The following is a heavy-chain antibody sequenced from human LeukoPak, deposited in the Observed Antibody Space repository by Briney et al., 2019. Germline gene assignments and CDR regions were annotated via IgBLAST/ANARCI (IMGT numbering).Heavy chain of an antibody. Sequence: PGGSLRLSCAASGFTFSSYWMHWVRQGPGKGLVWVSRINSDGSSTSYADSVKGRFTISRDNAKNTLYLQMNSLRAEDTAVYYCAKGREYGDWAYYYYGMDVWGQGTTVTVSS. CDR3: AKGREYGDWAYYYYGMDV. CDR2: INSDGSST. D-gene: IGHD4-17*01. J-gene: IGHJ6*02. V-gene: IGHV3-74*01. CDR1: GFTFSSYW.